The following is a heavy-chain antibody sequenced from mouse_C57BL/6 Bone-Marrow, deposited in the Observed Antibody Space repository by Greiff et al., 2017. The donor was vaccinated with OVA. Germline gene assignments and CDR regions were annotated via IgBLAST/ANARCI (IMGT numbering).Heavy chain of an antibody. V-gene: IGHV1-59*01. J-gene: IGHJ1*03. CDR1: GYTFTSYW. CDR3: ARRYGSSGWYFDV. CDR2: IDPSDSYT. Sequence: VQLQQPGAELVRPGTSVKLSCKASGYTFTSYWMHWVKQRPGQGLEWIGVIDPSDSYTNYNQKFKGKATLTVDTSSSTAYMQLSSLTSEDSAVYYCARRYGSSGWYFDVWGTGTTVTVSS. D-gene: IGHD1-1*01.